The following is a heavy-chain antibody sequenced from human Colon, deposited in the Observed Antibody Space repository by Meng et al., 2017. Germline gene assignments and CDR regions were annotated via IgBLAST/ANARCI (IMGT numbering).Heavy chain of an antibody. Sequence: QVQLQQSGPGLVKPPQTLPLTCVISGDSVSSNTAAWNWIRQSPSRGLEWLGRTYYRSKWYNEYAVSVKSRMTFNADTSKNQVSLQVNSVTPEGTAVYYCARDHGYSYGLPLDYWGQGILVTVSS. CDR2: TYYRSKWYN. CDR1: GDSVSSNTAA. V-gene: IGHV6-1*01. D-gene: IGHD5-18*01. CDR3: ARDHGYSYGLPLDY. J-gene: IGHJ4*02.